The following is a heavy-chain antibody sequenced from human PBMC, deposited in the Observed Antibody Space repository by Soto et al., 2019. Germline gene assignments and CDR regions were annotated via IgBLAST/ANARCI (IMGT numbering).Heavy chain of an antibody. CDR3: ARKLSDYGDYPLDY. CDR2: INSDGSST. V-gene: IGHV3-74*01. J-gene: IGHJ4*02. CDR1: GFTFSSYW. Sequence: GGSLRLSCAASGFTFSSYWMHWVRQAPGKGLVWVSRINSDGSSTSYADSVKGRFTISRDNAKNTLYLQMNSLRAEDTAVYYCARKLSDYGDYPLDYWGQGTLVTVPQ. D-gene: IGHD4-17*01.